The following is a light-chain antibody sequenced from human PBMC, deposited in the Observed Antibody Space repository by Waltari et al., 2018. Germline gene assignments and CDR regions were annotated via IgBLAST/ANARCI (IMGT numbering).Light chain of an antibody. Sequence: EIVLTQSPATLSLSPGETATLSCRASQSVGTYFAWYQQKPGQAPRLLIHDASNRATGIPARFRGSGSGTDFTLTISSLEAEDFAVYYCQQRSNWTPHTFGQGARLEIK. J-gene: IGKJ2*01. CDR1: QSVGTY. CDR3: QQRSNWTPHT. CDR2: DAS. V-gene: IGKV3-11*01.